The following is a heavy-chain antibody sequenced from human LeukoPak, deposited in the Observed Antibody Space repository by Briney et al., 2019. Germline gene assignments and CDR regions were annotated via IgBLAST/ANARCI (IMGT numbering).Heavy chain of an antibody. CDR1: GYTLTELS. CDR3: ATEGQLERRNYYYGMDV. Sequence: ASVKVSCKVSGYTLTELSMHWVRQAPGKRLEWMGGFDPEDGETIYAQKFQGRVAMTEDTSTDTAYMELSSLRSEDTAVYYCATEGQLERRNYYYGMDVWGQGTTVTVSS. J-gene: IGHJ6*02. V-gene: IGHV1-24*01. CDR2: FDPEDGET. D-gene: IGHD1-1*01.